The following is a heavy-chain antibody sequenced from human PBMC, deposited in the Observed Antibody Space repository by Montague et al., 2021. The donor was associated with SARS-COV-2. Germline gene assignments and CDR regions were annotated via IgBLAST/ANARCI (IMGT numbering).Heavy chain of an antibody. CDR2: IWFDGSKE. Sequence: SLRLSCAGSGYYFNSYGMHWVRQAPGKGLEWVAVIWFDGSKEYYVDSVKGRFAISRDKSKNMLYLQMNSLRVEDTATYFCVRDYGDYGEEFLGYWGQGTPVIVSS. CDR3: VRDYGDYGEEFLGY. CDR1: GYYFNSYG. D-gene: IGHD4-17*01. J-gene: IGHJ4*02. V-gene: IGHV3-33*08.